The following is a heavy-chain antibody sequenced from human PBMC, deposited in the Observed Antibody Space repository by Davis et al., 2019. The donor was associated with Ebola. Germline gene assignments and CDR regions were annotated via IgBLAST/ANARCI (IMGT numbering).Heavy chain of an antibody. CDR3: ARGPQGAVSYFDY. CDR1: GFTFSAYY. CDR2: INSDGSST. D-gene: IGHD5/OR15-5a*01. Sequence: HTGGSLRLSCAASGFTFSAYYMSWIRQAPGKGLVWVSRINSDGSSTSYADSVKGRFTISRDNAKNTLYLQMNSLRAGDTAVYYCARGPQGAVSYFDYWGQGTLVTVSS. J-gene: IGHJ4*02. V-gene: IGHV3-74*01.